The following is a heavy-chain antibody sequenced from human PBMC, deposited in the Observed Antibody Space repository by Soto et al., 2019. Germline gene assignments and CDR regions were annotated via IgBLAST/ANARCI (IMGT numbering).Heavy chain of an antibody. CDR3: ARGGGDYIWGSYRRRGTDAFDI. CDR1: GYTFTSYD. D-gene: IGHD3-16*02. J-gene: IGHJ3*02. CDR2: MNPNSGNT. Sequence: ASVKVSCKASGYTFTSYDINWVRQATGQGLKWMGWMNPNSGNTGYAQKFQGRVTMTRNTSISTAYMELSSLRSEDTAVYYCARGGGDYIWGSYRRRGTDAFDIWGQGTMVTVSS. V-gene: IGHV1-8*01.